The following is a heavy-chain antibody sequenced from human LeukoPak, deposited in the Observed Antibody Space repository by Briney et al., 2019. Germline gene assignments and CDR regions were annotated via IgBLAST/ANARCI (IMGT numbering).Heavy chain of an antibody. CDR2: ICGSSSST. V-gene: IGHV3-23*01. CDR3: AKGSGGSCHSATDY. CDR1: GLSFSSYA. Sequence: GGSLRLSCAASGLSFSSYAMNWVRQAPGKGLEGVSVICGSSSSTYYVDSVKGRFTISRENSKNTLYLQMNGLRAEDTAIYYCAKGSGGSCHSATDYWGQGTLVTVSS. J-gene: IGHJ4*02. D-gene: IGHD2-15*01.